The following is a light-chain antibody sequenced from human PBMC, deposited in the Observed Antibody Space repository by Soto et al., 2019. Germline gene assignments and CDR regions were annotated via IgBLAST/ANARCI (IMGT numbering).Light chain of an antibody. Sequence: QSALTQPRSVSGSPGQSVTISCTGTSSDVGGYNSVSWYQHHPGKAPKLMIYDVTKRPSGVPDRFSGSKSGNTASLTISGLQAEDEADYYCCSYAGSSTFVFGTGTKXTV. CDR3: CSYAGSSTFV. V-gene: IGLV2-11*01. CDR1: SSDVGGYNS. J-gene: IGLJ1*01. CDR2: DVT.